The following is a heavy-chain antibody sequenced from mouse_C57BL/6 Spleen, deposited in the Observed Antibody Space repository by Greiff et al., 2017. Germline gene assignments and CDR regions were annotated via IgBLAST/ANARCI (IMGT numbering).Heavy chain of an antibody. V-gene: IGHV5-6*01. J-gene: IGHJ2*01. CDR2: ISSGGSYT. Sequence: EVKVVESGGDLVKPGGSLKLSCAASGFTFSSYGMSWVRQTPDKRLEWVATISSGGSYTYYPDSVKGRFTISRDNAKNTLYLQMSSLKSEDTAMYYCAIQYYGSSRFDYWGQGTTLTVSS. CDR1: GFTFSSYG. CDR3: AIQYYGSSRFDY. D-gene: IGHD1-1*01.